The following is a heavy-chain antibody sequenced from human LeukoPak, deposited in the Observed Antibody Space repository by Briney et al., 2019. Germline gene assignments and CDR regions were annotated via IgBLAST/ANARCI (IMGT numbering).Heavy chain of an antibody. CDR1: GFTVSSSY. D-gene: IGHD6-13*01. V-gene: IGHV3-66*01. CDR3: ARDLEAANTYYFDY. Sequence: GGSLRLSCAASGFTVSSSYMSWVRQAPGKGLEWVSIISSAGTAYYADSVKGRFTISRDNSKNTVYLQVNSLRDEDTAVYYCARDLEAANTYYFDYWGQGTMVTVSS. CDR2: ISSAGTA. J-gene: IGHJ4*02.